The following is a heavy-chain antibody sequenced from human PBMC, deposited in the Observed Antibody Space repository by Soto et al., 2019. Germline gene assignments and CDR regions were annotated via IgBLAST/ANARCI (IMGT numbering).Heavy chain of an antibody. CDR1: GFTFRNYD. Sequence: EVQLVESGGGLVQPGGSLRLSCEASGFTFRNYDMHWVRQVTGKGLEWVSGISAAGDPDYADSVEGRFTISRENAQNSCFLQMNSLRVGDTAVYYCARTDRDFYGLDVWGQGTTVIVSS. J-gene: IGHJ6*02. CDR2: ISAAGDP. CDR3: ARTDRDFYGLDV. V-gene: IGHV3-13*05.